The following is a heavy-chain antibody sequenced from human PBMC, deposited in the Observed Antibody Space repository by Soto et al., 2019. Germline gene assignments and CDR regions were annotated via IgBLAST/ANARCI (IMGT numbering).Heavy chain of an antibody. V-gene: IGHV3-30-3*01. D-gene: IGHD3-22*01. CDR1: GFTFSSYA. J-gene: IGHJ4*02. CDR3: ARGTTYYYDSSLDY. Sequence: GGSLRLSCAASGFTFSSYAMHWVRQAPGKGLEWVAVISYDGSNKYYADSVKGRFTISRDNSKNTLYLQMNSLRAEDTAVYYCARGTTYYYDSSLDYWGQGTLVTVSS. CDR2: ISYDGSNK.